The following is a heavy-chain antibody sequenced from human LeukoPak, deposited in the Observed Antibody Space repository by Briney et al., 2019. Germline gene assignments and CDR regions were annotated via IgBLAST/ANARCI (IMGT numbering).Heavy chain of an antibody. D-gene: IGHD3-22*01. V-gene: IGHV3-23*01. CDR1: GFTFSNHA. Sequence: GGSLRLSCAASGFTFSNHAMSWVRQAPGKGLQWVSAISGGGVAIYYADSVKGRFTISRDNSKNTLYLQMNSLRAEDTAVYYCAKDGFDYYDSSGYYYFNYWGQGTLVTVSS. CDR3: AKDGFDYYDSSGYYYFNY. J-gene: IGHJ4*02. CDR2: ISGGGVAI.